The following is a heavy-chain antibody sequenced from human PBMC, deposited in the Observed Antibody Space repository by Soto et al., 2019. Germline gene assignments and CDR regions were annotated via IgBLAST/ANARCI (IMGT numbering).Heavy chain of an antibody. Sequence: GGSLSLSCAASGFTFSDHYMDWVRQAPGKGLEWVGRTRNKANSYTTEYAASVKGRFTISRDDSKNSLYLQMNSLKTEDTAVYYCARGITIFGVALPDAFDIWGQGTMVTVSS. CDR2: TRNKANSYTT. CDR3: ARGITIFGVALPDAFDI. V-gene: IGHV3-72*01. D-gene: IGHD3-3*01. CDR1: GFTFSDHY. J-gene: IGHJ3*02.